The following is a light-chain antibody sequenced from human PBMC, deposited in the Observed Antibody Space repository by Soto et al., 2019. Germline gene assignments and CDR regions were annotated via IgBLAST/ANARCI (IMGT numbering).Light chain of an antibody. V-gene: IGKV3D-7*01. CDR2: GTS. CDR3: HQDLNLPWT. J-gene: IGKJ1*01. CDR1: QTVSRMY. Sequence: EIVLVEYGMSLSLCPGGSTNLSCRVSQTVSRMYLSWFQQKPGQAPRLLIYGTSTRATGIPVRFSGSGSGTDFTLTISSLQPEDFAVYFCHQDLNLPWTFGQGTKVDIK.